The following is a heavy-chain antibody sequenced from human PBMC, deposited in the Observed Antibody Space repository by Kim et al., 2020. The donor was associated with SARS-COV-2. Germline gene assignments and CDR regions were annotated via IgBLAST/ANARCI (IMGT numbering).Heavy chain of an antibody. D-gene: IGHD5-18*01. Sequence: SVKVSCKASGGTFSSYAISWVRQAPGQGLEWMGGIIPIFGTANYAQKFQGRVTITADESTSTAYMELSSLRSEDTAVYYCASGGWRVRGYSYGPVGPTLDYWGQGTLVTVSS. CDR1: GGTFSSYA. CDR3: ASGGWRVRGYSYGPVGPTLDY. CDR2: IIPIFGTA. V-gene: IGHV1-69*13. J-gene: IGHJ4*02.